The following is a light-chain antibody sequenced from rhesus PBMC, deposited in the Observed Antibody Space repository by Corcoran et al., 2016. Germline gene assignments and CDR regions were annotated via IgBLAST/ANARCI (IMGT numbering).Light chain of an antibody. V-gene: IGKV1-28*03. J-gene: IGKJ2*01. CDR1: QGIRSY. CDR2: AAS. Sequence: DIQMTQSPSSLSASVGDTVTITCRASQGIRSYLNWFQQKPGKAPKLLIYAASSLESGVPSRFSGSGSGTDFTLNISSLQPEDFAVYYCLQHNSYPYSFGQGTKVEIK. CDR3: LQHNSYPYS.